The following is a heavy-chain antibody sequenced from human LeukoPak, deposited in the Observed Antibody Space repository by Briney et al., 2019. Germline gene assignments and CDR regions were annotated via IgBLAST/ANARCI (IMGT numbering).Heavy chain of an antibody. CDR2: ISGSVGST. CDR1: GFTFSSYA. Sequence: GGSLRLSCAASGFTFSSYAMSWVRQSPGKGLEWVSAISGSVGSTYYAHSVKGRFTISRDNSKNTLYLQMNSLRAEDTAVYYCAKDRTAVAGPNDYWGQGTLVTVSS. D-gene: IGHD6-19*01. CDR3: AKDRTAVAGPNDY. J-gene: IGHJ4*02. V-gene: IGHV3-23*01.